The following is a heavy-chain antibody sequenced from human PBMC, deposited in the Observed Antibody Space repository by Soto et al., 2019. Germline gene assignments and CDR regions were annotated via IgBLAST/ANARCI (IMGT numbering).Heavy chain of an antibody. Sequence: GGSLRLSCAASGFTFSSYSMNWVRQAPGKGLEWVSYISSSSSTIYYADSVKGRFTISRDNAKNSLYLQMNSLRAEDTAVYYCARYPVPYEPKRKRGYSYGSIPYMDVWGKGTTVTVSS. J-gene: IGHJ6*03. CDR3: ARYPVPYEPKRKRGYSYGSIPYMDV. V-gene: IGHV3-48*01. D-gene: IGHD5-18*01. CDR2: ISSSSSTI. CDR1: GFTFSSYS.